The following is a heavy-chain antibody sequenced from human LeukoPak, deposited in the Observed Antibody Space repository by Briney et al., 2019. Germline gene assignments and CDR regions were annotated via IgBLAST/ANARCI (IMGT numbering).Heavy chain of an antibody. V-gene: IGHV3-30*02. D-gene: IGHD6-19*01. CDR1: GFTFSSYS. CDR3: TKDPGGTSGWHLDY. J-gene: IGHJ4*02. Sequence: GGSLRLSCAASGFTFSSYSMTWVRQAPGKGLEWVAFIRYDGSNKYYTDSLKGRFTISRDNSKNTLYLQMNSLRTEDTAVYYCTKDPGGTSGWHLDYWGQGTLVTVSS. CDR2: IRYDGSNK.